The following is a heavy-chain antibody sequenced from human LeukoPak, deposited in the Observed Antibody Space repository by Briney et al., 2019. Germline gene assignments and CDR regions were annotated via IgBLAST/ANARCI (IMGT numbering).Heavy chain of an antibody. V-gene: IGHV3-23*01. Sequence: GGSLRLSCAGSGFTFNRNAISWVRQAPGKGLEWVSTVGGSGDKTFYADSVKGRFTISRDNSKNMVHLQMNSLTGEDTALYYCVRRGDASSGWGDHDFWGQGALVTVSS. CDR3: VRRGDASSGWGDHDF. CDR1: GFTFNRNA. CDR2: VGGSGDKT. D-gene: IGHD6-19*01. J-gene: IGHJ4*02.